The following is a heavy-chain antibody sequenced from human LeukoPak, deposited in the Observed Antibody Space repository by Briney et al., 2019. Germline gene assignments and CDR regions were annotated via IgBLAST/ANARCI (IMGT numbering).Heavy chain of an antibody. J-gene: IGHJ4*02. D-gene: IGHD1-26*01. CDR1: GFTFDDYA. CDR2: ISWDGGST. V-gene: IGHV3-43D*04. Sequence: SGGSLRLSCAASGFTFDDYAMHWVRQAPGKGLEWVSLISWDGGSTYYADSVKGRFTISRDNSKNSLYLQMNSLRAEDTALYYCAKDSSTLGELGEDYFDYWGQGTLATVSS. CDR3: AKDSSTLGELGEDYFDY.